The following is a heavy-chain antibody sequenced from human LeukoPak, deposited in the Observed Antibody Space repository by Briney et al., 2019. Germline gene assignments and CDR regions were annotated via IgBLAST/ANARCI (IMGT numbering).Heavy chain of an antibody. CDR2: ISSSSSYI. D-gene: IGHD2-2*01. Sequence: GGSVRLSCAASGFTFSSYSMNWVRQAPGKGLEWVSSISSSSSYIYYADSVKGRFTISRDNAKNSLYLQMNSLRAEDTAVYYCARDGEEYCSSTSCYFDPWGQGTLVTVSS. CDR1: GFTFSSYS. CDR3: ARDGEEYCSSTSCYFDP. V-gene: IGHV3-21*01. J-gene: IGHJ5*02.